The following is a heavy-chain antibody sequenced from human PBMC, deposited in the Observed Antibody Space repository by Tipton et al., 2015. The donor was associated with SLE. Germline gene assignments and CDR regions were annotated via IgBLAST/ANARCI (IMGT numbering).Heavy chain of an antibody. Sequence: QLVQSGAEVKKPGASVRVSCKTSGYTFTTYDINWVRQATGQGLEWMGWMDPNTGNTAYAQKFQGRVTITRNTSISTVYMELSSLRSEDTAIYYCARGFWWFDPWGQGTLVTVSS. CDR3: ARGFWWFDP. CDR1: GYTFTTYD. J-gene: IGHJ5*02. D-gene: IGHD3-3*01. CDR2: MDPNTGNT. V-gene: IGHV1-8*03.